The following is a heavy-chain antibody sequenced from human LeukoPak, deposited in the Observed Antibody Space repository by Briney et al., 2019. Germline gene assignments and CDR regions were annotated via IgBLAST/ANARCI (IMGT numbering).Heavy chain of an antibody. J-gene: IGHJ6*02. D-gene: IGHD3-10*01. CDR3: ATDRMTYYYGSGPIKDYGMDV. CDR1: GYTLTELS. Sequence: ASVKVSCKVSGYTLTELSMHWVRQAPGKGLEWMGGFDPEDGETIYAQKFQGRVTMTEDTSTDTAYMELSSLRSGDTAVYYCATDRMTYYYGSGPIKDYGMDVWGQGTTVTVSS. CDR2: FDPEDGET. V-gene: IGHV1-24*01.